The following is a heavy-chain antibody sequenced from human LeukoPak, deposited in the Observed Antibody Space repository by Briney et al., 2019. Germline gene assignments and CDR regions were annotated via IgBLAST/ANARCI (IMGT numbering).Heavy chain of an antibody. CDR2: IYYSGST. CDR3: ARRGYSYGYWFDP. J-gene: IGHJ5*02. Sequence: SQTLSLTGTVSGGSISSGGYYWSWIRQHPGKGLEWIGYIYYSGSTYYNPSLKSRVTISVDTSKNQFSLKLSSVTAADTAVYYCARRGYSYGYWFDPWGQGTLVTVSS. V-gene: IGHV4-31*03. CDR1: GGSISSGGYY. D-gene: IGHD5-18*01.